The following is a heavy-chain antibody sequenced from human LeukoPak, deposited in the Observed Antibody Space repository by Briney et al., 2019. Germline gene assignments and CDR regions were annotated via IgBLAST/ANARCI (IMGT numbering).Heavy chain of an antibody. Sequence: GGSLRLSCAASGFTFSSYSMNWVRQAPGKGLEWVSSISSSSSYIYYADSVKGRFTISRDNAKNSLYLQMNSLRAEDTAVYYCARDVGDAYCGGDCYWSSGMDVWGQGTTVTVSS. CDR2: ISSSSSYI. CDR1: GFTFSSYS. V-gene: IGHV3-21*01. J-gene: IGHJ6*02. CDR3: ARDVGDAYCGGDCYWSSGMDV. D-gene: IGHD2-21*02.